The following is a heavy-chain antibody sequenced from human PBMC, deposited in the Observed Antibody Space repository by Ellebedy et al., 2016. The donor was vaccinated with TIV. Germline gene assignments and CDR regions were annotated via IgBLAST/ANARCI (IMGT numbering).Heavy chain of an antibody. V-gene: IGHV3-66*01. CDR2: IYSDGST. CDR3: ARAPGTAVPGSDAFDI. D-gene: IGHD6-19*01. J-gene: IGHJ3*02. CDR1: GFIFRHYY. Sequence: PGGSLRLSCEASGFIFRHYYMIWVRQTPGQGLEWVSVIYSDGSTYYADSVKGRFTISRDNSKNTLYLQMNSLRAEDTALYYCARAPGTAVPGSDAFDIWGQGTVVTVSS.